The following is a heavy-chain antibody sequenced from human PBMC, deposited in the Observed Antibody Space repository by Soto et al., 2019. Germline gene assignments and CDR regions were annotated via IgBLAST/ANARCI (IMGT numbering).Heavy chain of an antibody. Sequence: PRGSLRLSCAVSGFTFISYAMIWRRHSPGKGLEWVSAISDSGGSTYYADSVKGRFTISRDHSKNTLYLQMNSLRAEDTAVYYCAKGWELLRYFQHWGQGTLVTVSS. V-gene: IGHV3-23*01. CDR2: ISDSGGST. CDR3: AKGWELLRYFQH. J-gene: IGHJ1*01. D-gene: IGHD1-26*01. CDR1: GFTFISYA.